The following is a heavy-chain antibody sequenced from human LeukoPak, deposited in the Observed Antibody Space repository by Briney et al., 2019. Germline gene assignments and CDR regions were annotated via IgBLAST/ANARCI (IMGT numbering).Heavy chain of an antibody. J-gene: IGHJ4*02. Sequence: SETLSLTCAVYGGSFSGYYWSWIRQPPGKGLEWIGEINHSGSTNYNPSLKSRVTISVDTSKNQFSLKLSPVTAADTAVYYCARETRHHSVDYWGQGTLVTVSS. CDR1: GGSFSGYY. V-gene: IGHV4-34*01. CDR2: INHSGST. D-gene: IGHD4-11*01. CDR3: ARETRHHSVDY.